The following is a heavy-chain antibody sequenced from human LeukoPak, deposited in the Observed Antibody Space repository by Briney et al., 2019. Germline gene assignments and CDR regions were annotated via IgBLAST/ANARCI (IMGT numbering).Heavy chain of an antibody. CDR3: ARDGMGDILTGYYIGKNWFDP. V-gene: IGHV1-46*01. J-gene: IGHJ5*02. Sequence: ASVKVSCKASGYTFTSYYMHWVRQAPGQGLEWMGIINPSGGSTSYAQKFQGRVTMTRDTSTSTVYMELSSLRSEDTAVYYCARDGMGDILTGYYIGKNWFDPWGQGTLVTVSS. CDR1: GYTFTSYY. D-gene: IGHD3-9*01. CDR2: INPSGGST.